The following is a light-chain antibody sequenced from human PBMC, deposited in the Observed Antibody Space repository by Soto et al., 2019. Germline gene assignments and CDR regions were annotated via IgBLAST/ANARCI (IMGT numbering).Light chain of an antibody. CDR2: LNSDGSH. CDR3: QTWGTGTVV. CDR1: SGHSSYA. V-gene: IGLV4-69*01. Sequence: QPVLTQSPSASASLGASVKLTCTLSSGHSSYAIAWHQQQPEKGPRYLMKLNSDGSHSKGDGIPDRFSGSSSGAERYLTISSIQSEDEVDYYCQTWGTGTVVFGGGTKLTVL. J-gene: IGLJ2*01.